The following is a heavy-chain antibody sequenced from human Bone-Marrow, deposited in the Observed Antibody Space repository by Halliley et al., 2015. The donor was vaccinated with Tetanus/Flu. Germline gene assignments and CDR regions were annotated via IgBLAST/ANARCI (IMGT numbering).Heavy chain of an antibody. CDR3: ARQNGDFPYYFDL. J-gene: IGHJ4*02. V-gene: IGHV3-23*01. D-gene: IGHD4-17*01. CDR2: SRGNGFNT. Sequence: VTGSRGNGFNTNYADSGRGRFTIPRDKSRNTLFLEMTGLRAVDTAVFYCARQNGDFPYYFDLWGQGDLVTVS.